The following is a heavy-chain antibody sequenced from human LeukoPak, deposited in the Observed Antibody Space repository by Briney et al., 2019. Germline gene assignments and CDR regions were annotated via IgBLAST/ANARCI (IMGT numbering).Heavy chain of an antibody. J-gene: IGHJ4*02. CDR1: GFTFSYYA. CDR2: ISYDGSNK. D-gene: IGHD5-18*01. V-gene: IGHV3-30*04. CDR3: ARGRGYSSGNSPDY. Sequence: PGGSLRLSCAASGFTFSYYAMHWVRQAPGKGLEWVAVISYDGSNKYYADSVKGRFTISRDNSKNTLYLQMNSLRADDTAVYYCARGRGYSSGNSPDYWGQGTLVTASS.